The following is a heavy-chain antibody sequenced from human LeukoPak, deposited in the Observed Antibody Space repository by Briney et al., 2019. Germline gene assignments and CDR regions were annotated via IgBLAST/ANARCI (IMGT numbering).Heavy chain of an antibody. V-gene: IGHV4-59*01. D-gene: IGHD3-10*01. CDR2: IYYSGST. CDR3: ARERRGSGSYPFDY. CDR1: GGSISSYY. Sequence: PSETLSLTCTVSGGSISSYYWSWIRQPPGKGLEWIGYIYYSGSTNYNPSLKSRVTISVDTSKNQFSLKLSSVTAADTAVYYCARERRGSGSYPFDYWGQGTLVTVSS. J-gene: IGHJ4*02.